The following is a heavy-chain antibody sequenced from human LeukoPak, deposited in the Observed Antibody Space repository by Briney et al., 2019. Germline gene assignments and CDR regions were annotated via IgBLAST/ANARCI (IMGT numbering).Heavy chain of an antibody. V-gene: IGHV4-4*07. CDR3: ATWSGDYSFDF. CDR2: IHTSGST. D-gene: IGHD3-3*01. Sequence: SETLSLTCTVSGGSINSYYWSWIRQPAGKGLEWIGRIHTSGSTNSNPSLKSRVTMSVVTSKNQFSLRLSSVTAADTAVYYCATWSGDYSFDFWGQGTLVTVSS. J-gene: IGHJ4*02. CDR1: GGSINSYY.